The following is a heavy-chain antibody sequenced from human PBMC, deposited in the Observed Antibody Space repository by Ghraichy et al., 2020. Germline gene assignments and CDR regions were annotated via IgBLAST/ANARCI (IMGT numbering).Heavy chain of an antibody. Sequence: GGSLRLSCAAYGFTFSDHYMDWVRQAPGMGLEWVGRVRDKAHSYTTEYAASVRDRCSISRDDSKNSLYLQMNGLKAEDTAVYYCTRASRDFYYDAWGQGTLVTVSS. V-gene: IGHV3-72*01. D-gene: IGHD3-22*01. CDR3: TRASRDFYYDA. CDR2: VRDKAHSYTT. J-gene: IGHJ5*02. CDR1: GFTFSDHY.